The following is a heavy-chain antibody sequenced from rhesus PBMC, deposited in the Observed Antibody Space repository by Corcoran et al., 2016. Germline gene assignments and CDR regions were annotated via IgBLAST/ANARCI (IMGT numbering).Heavy chain of an antibody. Sequence: QVQLQESGPGVVKPSETLSLTCAVSGGSISDSYRWSWIRQPPGKGLEWIGYIYGSSTSTNYNPSLKSRGTISKDTSKNQCSLKLSSVTAADTAVYYCARDRIYYYFDYWGQGVLVTVSS. V-gene: IGHV4S10*01. D-gene: IGHD2-2*01. CDR2: IYGSSTST. CDR3: ARDRIYYYFDY. CDR1: GGSISDSYR. J-gene: IGHJ4*01.